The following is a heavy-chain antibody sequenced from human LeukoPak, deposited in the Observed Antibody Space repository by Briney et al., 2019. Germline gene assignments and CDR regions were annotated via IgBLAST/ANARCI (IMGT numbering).Heavy chain of an antibody. Sequence: GASVKVSCKASGGTFSSYAISWVRQAPGQGLEWMGGIIPIFGTANYAQKFQGRVTITADESTSTAYMELSSLRSEDTAVYYCARETLYSSNSVRFDPWGQGTLVTVSS. J-gene: IGHJ5*02. D-gene: IGHD6-13*01. CDR2: IIPIFGTA. CDR1: GGTFSSYA. V-gene: IGHV1-69*13. CDR3: ARETLYSSNSVRFDP.